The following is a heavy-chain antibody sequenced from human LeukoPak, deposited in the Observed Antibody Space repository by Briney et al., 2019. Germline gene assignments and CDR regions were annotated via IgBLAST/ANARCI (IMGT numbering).Heavy chain of an antibody. Sequence: PGGSLRLSCAASGFTFSSYAMSWVRQAPGKGLEWVSAISGSGGSTYYADSVKGRFTISRDNSKNTLYLQMNSLRAGDTAVYYCAKAGSSIWYYFDYWGQGTLVTVSS. D-gene: IGHD6-13*01. J-gene: IGHJ4*02. CDR1: GFTFSSYA. CDR3: AKAGSSIWYYFDY. V-gene: IGHV3-23*01. CDR2: ISGSGGST.